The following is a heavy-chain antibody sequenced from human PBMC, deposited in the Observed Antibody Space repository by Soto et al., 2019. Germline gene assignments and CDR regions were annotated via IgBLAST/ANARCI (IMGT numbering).Heavy chain of an antibody. V-gene: IGHV3-30*18. Sequence: QVQLVESGGGVVQPGRSLRLSCVASGFTFSNFGMHWVRQAPGKGLAWVALTSFDGNKNYYADSVKGRLTLSSDNSNNTVYLQMNSLIAEDTALYFCAKDQKDYSGSGTYYVPCGMDVWGRGTTVTVSS. J-gene: IGHJ6*02. CDR2: TSFDGNKN. CDR1: GFTFSNFG. CDR3: AKDQKDYSGSGTYYVPCGMDV. D-gene: IGHD3-10*01.